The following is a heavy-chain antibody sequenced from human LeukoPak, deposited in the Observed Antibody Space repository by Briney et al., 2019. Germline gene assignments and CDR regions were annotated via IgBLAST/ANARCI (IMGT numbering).Heavy chain of an antibody. V-gene: IGHV4-38-2*02. Sequence: SETLSLTCTVSGYSISSGYFWGWIRQSPGKGLEWIGTIYHSGSTYYNASLESLVTIPVDTSKNQFSLKLSSVTAADTAVYYCARAYSSSWYFNWFDPWGQGTLVTVSS. J-gene: IGHJ5*02. CDR2: IYHSGST. CDR1: GYSISSGYF. CDR3: ARAYSSSWYFNWFDP. D-gene: IGHD6-13*01.